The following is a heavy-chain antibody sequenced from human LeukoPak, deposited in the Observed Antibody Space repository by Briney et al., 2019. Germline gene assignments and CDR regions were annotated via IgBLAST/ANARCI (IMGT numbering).Heavy chain of an antibody. D-gene: IGHD5-18*01. CDR2: IIPIFGTA. J-gene: IGHJ4*02. V-gene: IGHV1-69*05. Sequence: ASVKVSCKASGGTFSSYAISWVRQAPGQGLEWMGGIIPIFGTANYAQKFQGRVTITTDESTSTACMELSSLRSEDTAVYYCARARGGGYSYGYFDYWGQGTLITVFS. CDR3: ARARGGGYSYGYFDY. CDR1: GGTFSSYA.